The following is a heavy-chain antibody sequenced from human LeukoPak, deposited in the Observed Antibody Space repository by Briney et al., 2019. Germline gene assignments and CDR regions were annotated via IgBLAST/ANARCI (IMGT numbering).Heavy chain of an antibody. CDR2: ISGSGGST. D-gene: IGHD3-16*01. CDR3: ATSPRVTLYVMGDFAY. Sequence: AGGSLRLSCAVSGVSNYAISWVRQAPGKGLEWVSVISGSGGSTYYADSVKGRFTISRDTSENTIYLQMNSLRAEDTAVYYCATSPRVTLYVMGDFAYWGQGTLVTVSS. V-gene: IGHV3-23*01. J-gene: IGHJ4*02. CDR1: GVSNYA.